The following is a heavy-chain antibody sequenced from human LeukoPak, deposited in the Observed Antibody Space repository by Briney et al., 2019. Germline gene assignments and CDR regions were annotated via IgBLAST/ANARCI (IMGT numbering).Heavy chain of an antibody. CDR2: IYYSGST. V-gene: IGHV4-39*07. D-gene: IGHD6-13*01. CDR1: GGSISSSSYY. CDR3: ARDLVGPGFASAGLFYYGMDV. Sequence: PSETLSLTCTVSGGSISSSSYYWGWIRQPPGKGLEWIGSIYYSGSTYYNPSLKSRLTISLHTSANQFSLKLNSVTDADTAVYYCARDLVGPGFASAGLFYYGMDVWGQGTTVTVSS. J-gene: IGHJ6*02.